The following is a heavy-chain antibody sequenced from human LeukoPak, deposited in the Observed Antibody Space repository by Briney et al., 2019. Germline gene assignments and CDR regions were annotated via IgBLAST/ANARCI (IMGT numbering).Heavy chain of an antibody. V-gene: IGHV1-46*01. CDR3: ARDSDCSGGSCYSDY. Sequence: ASVKVSCKASGYTFTSYYMHWVRQATGPGLEWMGIINPSGGSTSYAQKFQGRVTMTRDTSTSTVYMELSSLRSEDTAVYYCARDSDCSGGSCYSDYWGQGTLVTVSS. J-gene: IGHJ4*02. D-gene: IGHD2-15*01. CDR1: GYTFTSYY. CDR2: INPSGGST.